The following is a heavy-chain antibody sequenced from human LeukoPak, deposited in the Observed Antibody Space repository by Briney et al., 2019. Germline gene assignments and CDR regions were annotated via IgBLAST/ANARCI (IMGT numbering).Heavy chain of an antibody. CDR2: IKQDGSEK. CDR3: ARDRRYYGSGSYYSDY. CDR1: GFTFSSYW. Sequence: GGSLRLSCAAPGFTFSSYWMSWVRQAPGKGLEWVANIKQDGSEKYYVDSVKGRFTISRDNAKNSLYLQMNSLRAEDTAVYYCARDRRYYGSGSYYSDYWGQGTLVTVSS. D-gene: IGHD3-10*01. J-gene: IGHJ4*02. V-gene: IGHV3-7*01.